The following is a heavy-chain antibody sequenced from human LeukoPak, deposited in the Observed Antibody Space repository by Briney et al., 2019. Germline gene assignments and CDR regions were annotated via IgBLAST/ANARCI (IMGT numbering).Heavy chain of an antibody. V-gene: IGHV4-39*07. CDR2: IYYGGST. D-gene: IGHD3-22*01. CDR3: AKSTYYYDTFVNAFDL. J-gene: IGHJ3*01. Sequence: PSETLSLTCTVSGGSVSSTHYWGWIRQPPGKGLEWIGSIYYGGSTYYNASLRSRVTTSVNTSKNQFSLKLSSVTAADTAVYYCAKSTYYYDTFVNAFDLWGQGTVVTVSS. CDR1: GGSVSSTHY.